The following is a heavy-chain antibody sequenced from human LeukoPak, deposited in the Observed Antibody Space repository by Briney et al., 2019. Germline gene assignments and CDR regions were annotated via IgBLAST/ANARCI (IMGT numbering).Heavy chain of an antibody. Sequence: SVKVSCKASGGTFSSYAISWVRQAPGQGLEWMGRIIPILGIANYAQKFQGRVTITADESTSTAYMELSSLRSEDTAVYYCARGGSWELRPPDGMDVWGQGTTVTVSS. CDR2: IIPILGIA. V-gene: IGHV1-69*04. J-gene: IGHJ6*02. D-gene: IGHD1-26*01. CDR3: ARGGSWELRPPDGMDV. CDR1: GGTFSSYA.